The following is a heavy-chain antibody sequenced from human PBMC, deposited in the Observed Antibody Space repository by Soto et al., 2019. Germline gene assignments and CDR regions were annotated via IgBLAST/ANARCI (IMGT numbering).Heavy chain of an antibody. CDR3: ARVYSGYDFRWFDP. Sequence: SETLSLTCAVSGGSISSGGYSWSWIRQPPGKGLEWIGYIYHSGSTYYNPSLKSRVTISVDRSKNQFSLKLSSVTAADTAVYYCARVYSGYDFRWFDPWGQGTLVTVSS. CDR1: GGSISSGGYS. CDR2: IYHSGST. J-gene: IGHJ5*02. V-gene: IGHV4-30-2*01. D-gene: IGHD5-12*01.